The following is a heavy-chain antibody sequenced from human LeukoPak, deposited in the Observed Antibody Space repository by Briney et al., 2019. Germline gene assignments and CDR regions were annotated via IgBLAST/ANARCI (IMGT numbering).Heavy chain of an antibody. CDR3: VRTAAIFGRDCHFDF. D-gene: IGHD2-21*02. V-gene: IGHV3-21*01. J-gene: IGHJ4*02. Sequence: GGSLRDSCAASGFTFLKARMNWVRQAPGKGLEWVSSISSSSGYIYYADSVKGRFTISRNNAKNSLYLQMNSLRAEDTAVYYCVRTAAIFGRDCHFDFWGQGTLVTVSS. CDR2: ISSSSGYI. CDR1: GFTFLKAR.